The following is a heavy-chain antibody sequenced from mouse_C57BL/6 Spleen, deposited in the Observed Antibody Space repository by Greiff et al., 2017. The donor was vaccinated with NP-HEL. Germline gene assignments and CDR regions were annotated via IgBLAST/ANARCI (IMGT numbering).Heavy chain of an antibody. Sequence: EVKVVESGGGLVKPGGSLKLSCAASGFTFSDYGMHWVRQAPEKGLEWVAYISSGSSTIYYADTVKGRFTISRDNAKNTRFLQMTSLRSEDTAMYYCARRNSNGAMDYWGQGTSVTVSS. CDR2: ISSGSSTI. V-gene: IGHV5-17*01. CDR1: GFTFSDYG. J-gene: IGHJ4*01. CDR3: ARRNSNGAMDY. D-gene: IGHD2-5*01.